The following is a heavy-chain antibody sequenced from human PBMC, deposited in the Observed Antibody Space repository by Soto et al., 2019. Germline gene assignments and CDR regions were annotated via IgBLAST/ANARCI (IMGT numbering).Heavy chain of an antibody. CDR1: GYTFTSYG. V-gene: IGHV1-18*04. J-gene: IGHJ4*02. Sequence: QVQLVQSGAEVKKPGASVKVSCKASGYTFTSYGISWVRQAPGQGLEWMGWISAYNGNTNYAQKLQGRVTMTTDTSTSTDYMELRRLRSDDTAVYYCARVPPSRFIVGATRFDYWGQGTLVTVSS. CDR3: ARVPPSRFIVGATRFDY. CDR2: ISAYNGNT. D-gene: IGHD1-26*01.